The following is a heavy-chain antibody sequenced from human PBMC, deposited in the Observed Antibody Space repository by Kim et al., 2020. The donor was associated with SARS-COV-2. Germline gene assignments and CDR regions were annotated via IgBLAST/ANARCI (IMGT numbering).Heavy chain of an antibody. Sequence: GESLKISCKGSGYSFTSYWIGWVRQMPGKGLEWMGIIYPGDSDTRYSPSFQGQVTISADKSISTAYLQWSSLKASDTAMYYCARHPTCGGDCSYPDAFDIWGQGTMVTVSS. CDR1: GYSFTSYW. D-gene: IGHD2-21*02. CDR3: ARHPTCGGDCSYPDAFDI. V-gene: IGHV5-51*01. CDR2: IYPGDSDT. J-gene: IGHJ3*02.